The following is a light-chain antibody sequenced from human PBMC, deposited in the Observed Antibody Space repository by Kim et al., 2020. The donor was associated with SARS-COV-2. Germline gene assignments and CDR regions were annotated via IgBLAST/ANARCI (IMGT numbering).Light chain of an antibody. CDR2: GAS. CDR3: QQYHDWPPAT. CDR1: QSVSGN. Sequence: VSPGERATLSCRASQSVSGNFAWYQQKPGQAPRILIYGASTRATGIPARFSGSGSGTEFTLTISSLQSEDFAVYYCQQYHDWPPATFGQGTKLEI. V-gene: IGKV3-15*01. J-gene: IGKJ2*01.